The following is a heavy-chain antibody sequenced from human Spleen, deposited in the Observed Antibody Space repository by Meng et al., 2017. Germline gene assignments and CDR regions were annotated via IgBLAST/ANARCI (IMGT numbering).Heavy chain of an antibody. J-gene: IGHJ4*02. Sequence: GESLKISCAASGFTFSSYGTHLVRQAPGKGREWVAVIWYDGSNKYYADSVKGRFTISRDNSKNTLYLQMNSLRAEDTAVYYCARDERGYSYGHLGYWGQGTLVTVSS. V-gene: IGHV3-33*01. CDR3: ARDERGYSYGHLGY. CDR1: GFTFSSYG. CDR2: IWYDGSNK. D-gene: IGHD5-18*01.